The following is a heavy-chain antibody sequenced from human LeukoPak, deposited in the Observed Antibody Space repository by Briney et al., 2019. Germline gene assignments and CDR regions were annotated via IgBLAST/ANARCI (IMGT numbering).Heavy chain of an antibody. CDR3: ARLPRIQLWLSWFDP. Sequence: SETLSLTCTVSGGSISSSSYYWGWIRQPPGKGLEWIGSIYYSGSTYYNPSLKSRVTISVDTSKNQFSLKLSSVTAADTAVYYCARLPRIQLWLSWFDPWGQGTLVTVSS. V-gene: IGHV4-39*01. J-gene: IGHJ5*02. D-gene: IGHD5-18*01. CDR2: IYYSGST. CDR1: GGSISSSSYY.